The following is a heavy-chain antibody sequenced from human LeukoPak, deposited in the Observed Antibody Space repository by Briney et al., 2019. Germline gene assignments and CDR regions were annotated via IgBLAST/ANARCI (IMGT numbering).Heavy chain of an antibody. Sequence: PGGSLRLPCAASGFTFSSYDMHWVRQATGKGLEWVSAIGTAGDTYYPGSVKGRFTISRENAKNSLYLQMNSLRAGDTAVYYCARGDYYDSSGYYSFDYWGQGTLVTVSS. V-gene: IGHV3-13*01. CDR3: ARGDYYDSSGYYSFDY. CDR2: IGTAGDT. J-gene: IGHJ4*02. D-gene: IGHD3-22*01. CDR1: GFTFSSYD.